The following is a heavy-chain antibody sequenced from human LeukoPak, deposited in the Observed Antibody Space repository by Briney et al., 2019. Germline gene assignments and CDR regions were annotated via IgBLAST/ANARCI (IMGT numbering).Heavy chain of an antibody. CDR2: ISSSSTYI. J-gene: IGHJ4*02. CDR1: GFTFSSYS. D-gene: IGHD5-18*01. Sequence: GGSLRLSCAASGFTFSSYSMIWVRQAPGKGPEWVSSISSSSTYIYYADSLKGRFTVSRDNAKNSLYLQMNSLRAEDTAVYYCARDDSYGLDYWGQGTLVTVSS. CDR3: ARDDSYGLDY. V-gene: IGHV3-21*01.